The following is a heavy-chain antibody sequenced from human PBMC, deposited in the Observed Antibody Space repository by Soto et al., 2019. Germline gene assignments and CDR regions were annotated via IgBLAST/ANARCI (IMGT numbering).Heavy chain of an antibody. D-gene: IGHD4-17*01. Sequence: QVQLVESGGGVVQPGRSLRLSCAASGFIFSSYAMHWVRQAPGKGLEWVALISDDGSSKYYADSVKGRFTISRDNSKNTLYLQMNSLSAEDTAVYYCTRADLTVTLSVFDPWGQGTPVTVSS. V-gene: IGHV3-30-3*01. CDR2: ISDDGSSK. J-gene: IGHJ5*02. CDR1: GFIFSSYA. CDR3: TRADLTVTLSVFDP.